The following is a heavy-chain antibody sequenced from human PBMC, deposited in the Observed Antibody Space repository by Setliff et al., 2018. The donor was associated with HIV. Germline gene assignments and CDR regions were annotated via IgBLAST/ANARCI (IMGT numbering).Heavy chain of an antibody. J-gene: IGHJ4*02. CDR1: GGSISSSSYY. CDR2: IDYTGKT. CDR3: ARERSRGYTDPPRFDY. V-gene: IGHV4-39*07. D-gene: IGHD5-18*01. Sequence: SETLSLTCIVSGGSISSSSYYWGWIRQPPGKGLEWIGSIDYTGKTHYNPSLKSRVTISVDTSKNQFSLRLTSVTAADTAVYYCARERSRGYTDPPRFDYWGQGTLVTVSS.